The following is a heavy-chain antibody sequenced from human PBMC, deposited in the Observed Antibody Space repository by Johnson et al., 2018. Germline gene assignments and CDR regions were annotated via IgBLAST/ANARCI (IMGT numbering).Heavy chain of an antibody. J-gene: IGHJ3*02. V-gene: IGHV4-34*01. CDR2: INHSGST. D-gene: IGHD6-19*01. Sequence: QVQLQQWGAGLLKPSETLSLTCAVYGGSFSGYYWSWIRQPPGKGLEWSGEINHSGSTNYNPSLKSRVTISVDTSKNQFSLRRSSVTAADTTVYYCARIGRKWLGGPRCVFDIWGQGTMVTVSS. CDR3: ARIGRKWLGGPRCVFDI. CDR1: GGSFSGYY.